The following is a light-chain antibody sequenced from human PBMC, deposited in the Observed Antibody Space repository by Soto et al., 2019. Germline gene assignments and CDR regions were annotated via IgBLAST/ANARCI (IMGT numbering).Light chain of an antibody. Sequence: DIQISQSKSCLSASLRDRVTSGGQATKNINNYLNWYQQKPGRAPKLLIYDASNLEAGVPSRFRGSGSGTDFTFTISRLQPEDIATYYCQQYENLPTFGQGTRLEIK. CDR1: KNINNY. J-gene: IGKJ5*01. CDR3: QQYENLPT. V-gene: IGKV1-33*01. CDR2: DAS.